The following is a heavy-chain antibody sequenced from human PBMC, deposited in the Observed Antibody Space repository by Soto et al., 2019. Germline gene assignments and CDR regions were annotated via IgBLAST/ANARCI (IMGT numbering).Heavy chain of an antibody. D-gene: IGHD6-19*01. CDR2: VSHDGRNT. Sequence: VQLVESGGGVVQPGRSLRLSCAASGFTFSDYAMHWVRQAPGKGLEWVAVVSHDGRNTHYADSVKGRFTISRDSSKNTGSVEMTSLRAEDTAVYYCAVGGRQWLVTSDFNYWGQGALVTVSS. CDR3: AVGGRQWLVTSDFNY. CDR1: GFTFSDYA. V-gene: IGHV3-30*03. J-gene: IGHJ4*02.